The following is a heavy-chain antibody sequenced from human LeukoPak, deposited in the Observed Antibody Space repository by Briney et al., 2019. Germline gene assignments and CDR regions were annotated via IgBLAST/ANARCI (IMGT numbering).Heavy chain of an antibody. CDR2: IYYSGST. V-gene: IGHV4-59*01. J-gene: IGHJ4*02. D-gene: IGHD2-21*01. CDR3: ARAPAYCGGDCPLELGY. CDR1: GGSFSGYY. Sequence: KSSETLSLTCAVYGGSFSGYYWSWIRQPPGKGLEWIGYIYYSGSTNYNPSLKSRVTISVDTSKNQFSLKLSSVTAADTAVYYCARAPAYCGGDCPLELGYWGQGTLVTVSS.